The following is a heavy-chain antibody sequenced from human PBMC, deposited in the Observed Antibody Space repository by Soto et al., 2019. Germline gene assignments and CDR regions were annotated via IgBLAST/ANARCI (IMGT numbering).Heavy chain of an antibody. J-gene: IGHJ3*02. Sequence: QVQLVESGGGVVQPGRSLRLSCAASGFTFSSYGMHWVRQAPGKGLEWVAVISYDGSNKYYADSVKGRFTISRDNSKNTLYLQMNSLRAEDTAVYYCAKLASLRYFDLSDAFDIWGQGTMVTVSS. D-gene: IGHD3-9*01. CDR3: AKLASLRYFDLSDAFDI. CDR2: ISYDGSNK. CDR1: GFTFSSYG. V-gene: IGHV3-30*18.